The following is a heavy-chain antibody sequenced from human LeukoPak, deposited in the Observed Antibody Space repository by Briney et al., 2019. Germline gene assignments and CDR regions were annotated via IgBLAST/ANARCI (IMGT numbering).Heavy chain of an antibody. Sequence: GGSLRLSCAASGFTFDDYAMHWVRHAPGKGLEWVSGISWNSGSIGYADSVKGRFTISRDNAKNSLYLQMNSLRAEDTAVYYCAREGRTVGDAFDIWGQGTMVTVSS. CDR2: ISWNSGSI. CDR3: AREGRTVGDAFDI. J-gene: IGHJ3*02. CDR1: GFTFDDYA. V-gene: IGHV3-9*01. D-gene: IGHD2-8*02.